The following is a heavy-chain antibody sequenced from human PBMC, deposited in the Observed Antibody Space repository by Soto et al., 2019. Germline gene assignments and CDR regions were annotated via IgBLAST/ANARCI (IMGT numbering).Heavy chain of an antibody. J-gene: IGHJ4*02. CDR3: PTDICGGFEYYFDY. CDR2: FDPEDGET. V-gene: IGHV1-24*01. Sequence: ASVKVSCKVSGYTLTELSMHWVRQAPGKGLEWMGGFDPEDGETIYAQKFQGRVTMTEDTSTDTAYMELSSLRSEDTAVYYCPTDICGGFEYYFDYWGPGTLVTVSS. CDR1: GYTLTELS. D-gene: IGHD2-21*01.